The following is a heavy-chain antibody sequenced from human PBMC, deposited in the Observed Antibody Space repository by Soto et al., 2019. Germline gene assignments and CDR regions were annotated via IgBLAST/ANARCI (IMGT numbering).Heavy chain of an antibody. CDR1: GFTFSSYG. D-gene: IGHD6-13*01. CDR3: ASAAAGLAYFDY. J-gene: IGHJ4*02. CDR2: IWYDGSNK. V-gene: IGHV3-33*01. Sequence: GGSLRLSCAASGFTFSSYGMHWVRRAPGKGLEWVAVIWYDGSNKYYADSVKGRFTISRDNSKNTLYLQMNSLRAEDTAVYYCASAAAGLAYFDYWGQGTLVTVSS.